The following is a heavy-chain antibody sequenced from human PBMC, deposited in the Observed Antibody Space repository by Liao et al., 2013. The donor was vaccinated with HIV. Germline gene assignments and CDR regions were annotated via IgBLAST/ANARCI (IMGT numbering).Heavy chain of an antibody. CDR3: ARSGEDWFGP. CDR1: AASLSAYY. V-gene: IGHV4-34*01. D-gene: IGHD3-10*01. J-gene: IGHJ5*02. Sequence: QVQLQQWGTGLVKPSETLSLTCGVGAASLSAYYWNWIRQPPGKGLEWIGEINHRGSTKYNPSLKRRVTISLDTSKKQFSLKLSSVTAADTAVYYCARSGEDWFGPWGQGTLVTVSS. CDR2: INHRGST.